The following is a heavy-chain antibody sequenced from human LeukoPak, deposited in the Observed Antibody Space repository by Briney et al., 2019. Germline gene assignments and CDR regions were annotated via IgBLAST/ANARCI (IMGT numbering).Heavy chain of an antibody. V-gene: IGHV3-33*01. CDR3: ARQSDIAVAGTLPGY. CDR2: IWYDGSNK. J-gene: IGHJ4*02. Sequence: PGGSLRPSCAASGFTFSSYGMHWVRQAPGKGLEWVAVIWYDGSNKYYADSVKGRFTISRDNSKNTLYLQMNSLRAEDTAVYYCARQSDIAVAGTLPGYWGQGTLVTVSS. CDR1: GFTFSSYG. D-gene: IGHD6-19*01.